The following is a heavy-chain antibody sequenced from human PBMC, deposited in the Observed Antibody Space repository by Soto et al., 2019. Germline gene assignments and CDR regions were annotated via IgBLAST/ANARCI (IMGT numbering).Heavy chain of an antibody. J-gene: IGHJ4*02. CDR1: GFTFSSYA. CDR3: AKLGCRAALRRGDCYADFDY. CDR2: ISGSGGST. D-gene: IGHD2-21*02. Sequence: GGSLRLSCAASGFTFSSYAMSWVRQAPGKGLAWVSAISGSGGSTYYADSVKGRFTISRDNSKNTLYLQMNSLRAEDTAVYYCAKLGCRAALRRGDCYADFDYWGQGTLVTVSS. V-gene: IGHV3-23*01.